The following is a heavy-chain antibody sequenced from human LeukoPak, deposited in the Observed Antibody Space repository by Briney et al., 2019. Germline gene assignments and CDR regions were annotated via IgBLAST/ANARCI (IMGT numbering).Heavy chain of an antibody. V-gene: IGHV3-23*01. CDR2: ISGSGGST. CDR3: AKENHDYGDPELFDY. D-gene: IGHD4-17*01. CDR1: GFTFSSYA. Sequence: GRSLRLSCAASGFTFSSYAMSWVRQAPGKGLEWVSAISGSGGSTYYADSVKGRFTISRDNSKNTLYLQMNSLRAEDTAVYYCAKENHDYGDPELFDYWGQGTLVTVSS. J-gene: IGHJ4*02.